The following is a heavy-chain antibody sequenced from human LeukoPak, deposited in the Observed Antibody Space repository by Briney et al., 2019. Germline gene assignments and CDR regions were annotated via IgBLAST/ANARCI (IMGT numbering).Heavy chain of an antibody. CDR2: IKQDGSEK. Sequence: GGSLRLSCAASGFTFSSYWMSWVRQAPGKGLEWVANIKQDGSEKSYVDSVKGRFTISRDNAKNSLFLQMNSLRAEDTAVYYCARDKTDSSTYSWFDPWGQGTLVTVSS. D-gene: IGHD6-13*01. CDR1: GFTFSSYW. CDR3: ARDKTDSSTYSWFDP. J-gene: IGHJ5*02. V-gene: IGHV3-7*03.